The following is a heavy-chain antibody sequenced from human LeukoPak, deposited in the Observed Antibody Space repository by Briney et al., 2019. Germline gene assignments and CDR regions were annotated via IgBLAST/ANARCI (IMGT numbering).Heavy chain of an antibody. CDR1: GGSFSGYY. CDR2: INHSGST. V-gene: IGHV4-34*01. Sequence: SETLSLTCAVYGGSFSGYYWSWIRQPPGKGLEWIGEINHSGSTNYNPSLKSRVTISVDTSKNQFSLKLSSVTAADTAVYYCARETQSSSSRPLYYYMDVWGKGTTVTVSS. CDR3: ARETQSSSSRPLYYYMDV. D-gene: IGHD6-6*01. J-gene: IGHJ6*03.